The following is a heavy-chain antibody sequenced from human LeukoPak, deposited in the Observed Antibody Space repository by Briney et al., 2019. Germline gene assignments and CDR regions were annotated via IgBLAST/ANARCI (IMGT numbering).Heavy chain of an antibody. Sequence: SETLSLTCAVYGGSFRGYYWSWIRQPPGKGLEWSGEINHSGSTNYNPSLKSRVTISVDTSKNQFSLKLSSVTAADTAVYYCARVRSSRGFDPWGQGTMVTVSS. J-gene: IGHJ5*02. V-gene: IGHV4-34*01. CDR1: GGSFRGYY. CDR2: INHSGST. CDR3: ARVRSSRGFDP.